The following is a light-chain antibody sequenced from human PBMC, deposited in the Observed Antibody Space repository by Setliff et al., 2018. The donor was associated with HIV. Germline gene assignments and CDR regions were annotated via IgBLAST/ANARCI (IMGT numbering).Light chain of an antibody. CDR3: SSYTSSSTLV. J-gene: IGLJ2*01. Sequence: QSALTQPASVSGSPGQSVTIPCTGISSDVGSYNLVSWYRQYPGKAPKLMIYEVSKRPSGVSNRFSGSKSGNTASLTISGLQAEDEADYYCSSYTSSSTLVFGGGTQLTVL. V-gene: IGLV2-14*02. CDR1: SSDVGSYNL. CDR2: EVS.